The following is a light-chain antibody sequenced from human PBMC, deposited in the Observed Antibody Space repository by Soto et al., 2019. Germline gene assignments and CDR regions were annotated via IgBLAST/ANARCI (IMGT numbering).Light chain of an antibody. CDR2: DSA. V-gene: IGKV1-16*02. CDR3: QQYCDYPYT. Sequence: DIQMTQSPSSLAASVGDRVTITCRASQGIKNNFAWFQKKPGKAHKSLIDDSASLQSGVTSKFSGSGYGTDFTLTISSLQPEEFATYYCQQYCDYPYTCGPGPNVDVK. CDR1: QGIKNN. J-gene: IGKJ3*01.